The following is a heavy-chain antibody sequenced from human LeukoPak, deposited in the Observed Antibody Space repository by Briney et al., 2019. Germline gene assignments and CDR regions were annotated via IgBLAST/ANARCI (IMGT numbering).Heavy chain of an antibody. D-gene: IGHD1-26*01. J-gene: IGHJ4*02. CDR1: GYIFTGYY. CDR3: ARYSVDYGPWFPEF. V-gene: IGHV1-2*02. CDR2: VNPDNGVT. Sequence: GASVKVSCKTSGYIFTGYYVNWVRQAPGQGLEWMGWVNPDNGVTHFSQKFQGRVTMTRDTAISTAYMELNRLTSDDTAVYYCARYSVDYGPWFPEFWGQGTLVTVSS.